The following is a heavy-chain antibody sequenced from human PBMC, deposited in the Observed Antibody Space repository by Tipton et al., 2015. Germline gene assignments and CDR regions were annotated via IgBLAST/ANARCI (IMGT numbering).Heavy chain of an antibody. V-gene: IGHV3-33*01. D-gene: IGHD3-10*01. CDR2: IWYDGSNT. CDR1: GFSFSSFG. Sequence: RSLRLSCAASGFSFSSFGMHWVRQAPGKGLEWVAIIWYDGSNTYYADSVKGRFTISRDNSKNTLYLQMNSLRAEDTAVYYCARDLETMVRGVINYGMDVWGQGTTVTVSS. CDR3: ARDLETMVRGVINYGMDV. J-gene: IGHJ6*02.